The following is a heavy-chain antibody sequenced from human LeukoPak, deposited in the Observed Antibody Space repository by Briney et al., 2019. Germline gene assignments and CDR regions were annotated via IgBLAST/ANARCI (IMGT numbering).Heavy chain of an antibody. D-gene: IGHD3-22*01. Sequence: GGSLRLSCAASGFTFSSYGMHWVRQAPGKGLVGVAFIRYDGSNKYYADSVKGRFTISRDNSKNTLYLQMNSLRAEDTAVYYCAKSRSGYYQLAFDIWGQGTMVTVSS. J-gene: IGHJ3*02. V-gene: IGHV3-30*02. CDR2: IRYDGSNK. CDR3: AKSRSGYYQLAFDI. CDR1: GFTFSSYG.